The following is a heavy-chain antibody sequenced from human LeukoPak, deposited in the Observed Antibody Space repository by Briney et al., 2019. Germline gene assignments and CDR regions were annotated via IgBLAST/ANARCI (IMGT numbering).Heavy chain of an antibody. J-gene: IGHJ5*02. Sequence: GGSLRLSCAASGFTFNAYAMHWVRQAPGKGLEWVANIKQDGSEKYYVDSVKGRFTISRDNAKNSLYLQMNSLRAEDTAVYYCARGGGGYDFWSGYHPGWFDPWGQGTLVTVSS. V-gene: IGHV3-7*05. CDR3: ARGGGGYDFWSGYHPGWFDP. CDR1: GFTFNAYA. D-gene: IGHD3-3*01. CDR2: IKQDGSEK.